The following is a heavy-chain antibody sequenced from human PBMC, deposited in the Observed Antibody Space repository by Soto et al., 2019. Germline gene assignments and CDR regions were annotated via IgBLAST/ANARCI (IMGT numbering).Heavy chain of an antibody. D-gene: IGHD4-17*01. J-gene: IGHJ3*02. CDR2: INPYNGGT. CDR3: ARFDYGDYIFAFDI. CDR1: GYTFTDYY. Sequence: QVQLVQSGAEVKKPGASVKVSCTASGYTFTDYYIHWVRQAPRQGLEWVGWINPYNGGTEYVKKFQGMVTMTRDTSISTAYMEMSRLRSDDTAVYYCARFDYGDYIFAFDIWGQGTMLTVAS. V-gene: IGHV1-2*02.